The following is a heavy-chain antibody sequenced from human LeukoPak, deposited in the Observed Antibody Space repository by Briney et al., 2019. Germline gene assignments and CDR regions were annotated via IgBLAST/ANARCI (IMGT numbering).Heavy chain of an antibody. J-gene: IGHJ4*02. V-gene: IGHV1-69*13. CDR3: AAEITFGGVFDY. D-gene: IGHD3-16*01. Sequence: GASVKVSCKASGGTFSSYAISWVRQAPGQGLEWMGGIIPIFGTANYAQKFQGRVTITADESTSTAYMELRRLRSDDTAVYYCAAEITFGGVFDYWGQGTLVTVSS. CDR2: IIPIFGTA. CDR1: GGTFSSYA.